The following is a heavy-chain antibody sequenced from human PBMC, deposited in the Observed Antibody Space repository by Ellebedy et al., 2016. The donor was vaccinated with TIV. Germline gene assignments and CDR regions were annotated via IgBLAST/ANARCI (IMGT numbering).Heavy chain of an antibody. D-gene: IGHD1-26*01. CDR1: GFTFSHHW. V-gene: IGHV3-74*01. Sequence: GESLKISXAASGFTFSHHWMHWVRQAPGKGLVWVSRVNGPGSETGYADSVKGRFTISRDNAKNTLYLQMNSLRTEDTAVYYCARDSGSYPFDYWGQGTLVTVSS. CDR2: VNGPGSET. J-gene: IGHJ4*02. CDR3: ARDSGSYPFDY.